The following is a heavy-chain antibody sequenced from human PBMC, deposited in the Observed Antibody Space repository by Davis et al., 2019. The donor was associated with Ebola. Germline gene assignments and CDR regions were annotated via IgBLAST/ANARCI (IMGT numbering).Heavy chain of an antibody. Sequence: GESLKISCAASGFTFSSYAMSWVRQAPGKGLEWVSAISGSGGSTYYADSVKGRFTISRDNSKNTLYLQMNSLRVEDTAVYYCAKGHGSTLTYPDFFDYWGQGTLVTVSS. J-gene: IGHJ4*02. V-gene: IGHV3-23*01. CDR3: AKGHGSTLTYPDFFDY. D-gene: IGHD3-10*01. CDR2: ISGSGGST. CDR1: GFTFSSYA.